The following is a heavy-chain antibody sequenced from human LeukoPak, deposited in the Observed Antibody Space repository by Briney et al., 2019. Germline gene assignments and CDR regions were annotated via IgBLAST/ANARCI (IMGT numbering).Heavy chain of an antibody. D-gene: IGHD3-10*01. Sequence: GGSLRLSCAASGFTFSSYDMYWVRQATGKGLEWVSVIYSGGSTYYADSVKGRFTISRDNSKNTLYLQMNSLRAEDAAVYYCARSIRGVIINWFDPWGQGTLVTVSS. CDR2: IYSGGST. V-gene: IGHV3-66*01. CDR3: ARSIRGVIINWFDP. CDR1: GFTFSSYD. J-gene: IGHJ5*02.